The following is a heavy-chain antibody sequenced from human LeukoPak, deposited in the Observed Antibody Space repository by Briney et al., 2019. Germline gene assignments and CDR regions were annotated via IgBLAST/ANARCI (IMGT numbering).Heavy chain of an antibody. V-gene: IGHV3-23*01. CDR3: ATSRLSRFGF. CDR1: GFTFSSYE. CDR2: FSSSGGST. J-gene: IGHJ4*02. Sequence: PGGSLRLSCAASGFTFSSYEMNWVRQAPGKGLEWVSAFSSSGGSTYYADSVKGRFTISRDNSKNTLYLQMNSLRAEDTAVYFCATSRLSRFGFWGQGTLVTVSS. D-gene: IGHD2/OR15-2a*01.